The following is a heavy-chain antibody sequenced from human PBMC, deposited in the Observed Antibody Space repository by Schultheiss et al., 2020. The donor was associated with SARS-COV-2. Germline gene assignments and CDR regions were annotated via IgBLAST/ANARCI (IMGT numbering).Heavy chain of an antibody. Sequence: SQTLSLTCTVSGGSFSSYYWGWIRQPPGKGLEWIGSIYHSGSTYYNPSLKSRVTISVDTSKNQFSLKLSSVTAADTAVYYCARVRRGNAWYYFDYWGQGTLVTVSS. D-gene: IGHD5-12*01. J-gene: IGHJ4*02. CDR1: GGSFSSYY. CDR3: ARVRRGNAWYYFDY. V-gene: IGHV4-38-2*02. CDR2: IYHSGST.